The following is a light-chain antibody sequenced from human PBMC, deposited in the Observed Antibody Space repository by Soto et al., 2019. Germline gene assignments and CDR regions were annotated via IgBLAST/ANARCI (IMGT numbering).Light chain of an antibody. V-gene: IGLV1-51*01. CDR3: GAWDDSLSAV. Sequence: QSVLTQPPSVSAAPGQKVTISCSGSSSDIGNNYVSWYQQLPGTAPKLLIYDNNKRPSGIPDRFSGSKSGTSATLGITGLQTGDEVDYYCGAWDDSLSAVFGGGTKVTVL. CDR2: DNN. CDR1: SSDIGNNY. J-gene: IGLJ2*01.